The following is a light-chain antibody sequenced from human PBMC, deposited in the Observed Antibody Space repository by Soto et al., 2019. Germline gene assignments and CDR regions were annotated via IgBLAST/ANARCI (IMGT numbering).Light chain of an antibody. CDR2: GAS. V-gene: IGKV3-15*01. Sequence: DIVLTQSPVTLSLSPGERATLSCRASQSVSSSFLAWYQQKPGQAPRLLIYGASTRATGIPARFSGSGSGTEFTLTISSLQSEDFAVYYCQQYNNWPRTFGQGTKVDNK. CDR3: QQYNNWPRT. CDR1: QSVSSS. J-gene: IGKJ1*01.